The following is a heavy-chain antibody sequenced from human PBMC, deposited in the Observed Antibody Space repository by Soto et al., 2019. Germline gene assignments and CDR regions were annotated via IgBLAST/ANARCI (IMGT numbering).Heavy chain of an antibody. Sequence: GGSLRLSCTVSGFTFSNAWMTWVRQAPGKGLEWVGRIKSKTDDGTTDYAAPVKGRFTISRDDSRNTLYLQMNSLKTEDTGVYYCTTHSSSWGYYYYYGMDVWGQGTTVTVSS. D-gene: IGHD2-2*01. V-gene: IGHV3-15*01. J-gene: IGHJ6*02. CDR1: GFTFSNAW. CDR2: IKSKTDDGTT. CDR3: TTHSSSWGYYYYYGMDV.